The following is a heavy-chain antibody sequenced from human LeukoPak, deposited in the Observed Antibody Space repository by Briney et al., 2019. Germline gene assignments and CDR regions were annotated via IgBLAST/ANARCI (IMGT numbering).Heavy chain of an antibody. CDR3: AKDAGSGGG. J-gene: IGHJ4*02. CDR2: ISWNSGSI. Sequence: GGSLRLSCAASGFTFDDYAMHWVRQAPGKGLEWVSGISWNSGSIGYADSVKGRFTISRDNAKNSLYLQMNSLRAEDTALYYCAKDAGSGGGWGQGTLVTVSS. V-gene: IGHV3-9*01. D-gene: IGHD3-16*01. CDR1: GFTFDDYA.